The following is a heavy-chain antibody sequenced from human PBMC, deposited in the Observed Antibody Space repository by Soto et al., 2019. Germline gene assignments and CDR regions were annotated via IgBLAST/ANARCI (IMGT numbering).Heavy chain of an antibody. Sequence: SETLSLTCAVYGGSFSGYYWSWIRQPPGKGLEWIGEINHSGSTNYNPSLKSRVTISVDTSKNQFSLKLSSVTAADTAVYYCARGQTDFGWLLYYYYGMDVWGQGTTVTVSS. V-gene: IGHV4-34*01. CDR1: GGSFSGYY. CDR2: INHSGST. CDR3: ARGQTDFGWLLYYYYGMDV. D-gene: IGHD3-9*01. J-gene: IGHJ6*02.